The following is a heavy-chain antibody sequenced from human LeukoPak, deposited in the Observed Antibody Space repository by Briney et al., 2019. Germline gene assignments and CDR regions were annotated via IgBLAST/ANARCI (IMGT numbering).Heavy chain of an antibody. V-gene: IGHV3-33*01. CDR1: GFTFSSYD. CDR2: IGYDGTTK. Sequence: GKSLRLSCAASGFTFSSYDLHWVRQAPGKGLEWVAFIGYDGTTKYYTDSVKGRFTISRDNSKNTLSLQMNSLRVEDTAVYYCARVWSPYCSTTSCDSPFDYWGQGTLVTVSS. D-gene: IGHD2-2*02. J-gene: IGHJ4*02. CDR3: ARVWSPYCSTTSCDSPFDY.